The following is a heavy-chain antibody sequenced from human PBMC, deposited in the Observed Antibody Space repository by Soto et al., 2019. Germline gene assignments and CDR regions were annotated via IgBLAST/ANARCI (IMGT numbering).Heavy chain of an antibody. Sequence: QVQLVESGGGLVKPAGSLRLSCAASGFTFSNYYMSWIRQAAGKGLEWVSYITSSGSTFYYADSVKGRFNISRDNAKNSLYLHMNSKRAEDTAVYYCARATAFCSHKGVWAQGPTVTVSS. V-gene: IGHV3-11*01. J-gene: IGHJ6*02. CDR2: ITSSGSTF. CDR1: GFTFSNYY. D-gene: IGHD3-3*01. CDR3: ARATAFCSHKGV.